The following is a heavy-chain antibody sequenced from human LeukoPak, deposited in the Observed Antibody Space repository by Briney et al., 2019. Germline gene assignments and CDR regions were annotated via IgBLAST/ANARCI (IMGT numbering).Heavy chain of an antibody. J-gene: IGHJ3*02. D-gene: IGHD2-21*02. CDR2: INPNSGGT. CDR3: ARSGLAYCGGDCYPASAFDI. V-gene: IGHV1-2*02. Sequence: ASVKVSCKASGYTFTGYYMHWVRQAPGQGLEWMGWINPNSGGTNYAQKFQGRVTMTRDTSISTAYMELSRLRSDDTAVYYCARSGLAYCGGDCYPASAFDIWGQGTMVTVSS. CDR1: GYTFTGYY.